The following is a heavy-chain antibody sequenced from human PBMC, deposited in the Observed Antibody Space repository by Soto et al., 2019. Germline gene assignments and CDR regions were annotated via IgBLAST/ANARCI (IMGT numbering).Heavy chain of an antibody. V-gene: IGHV5-10-1*01. J-gene: IGHJ5*02. D-gene: IGHD2-2*01. CDR1: GYTFTTFW. CDR3: ARLYCTASTCDSWFDP. CDR2: IDPRDSYV. Sequence: GESLKISCTGFGYTFTTFWISWVRQMPGKGLEWMGRIDPRDSYVNYSPSFQGHVTISVDKSISTAYLQWGSLKASDPAMYYCARLYCTASTCDSWFDPWGQGTLVTVSS.